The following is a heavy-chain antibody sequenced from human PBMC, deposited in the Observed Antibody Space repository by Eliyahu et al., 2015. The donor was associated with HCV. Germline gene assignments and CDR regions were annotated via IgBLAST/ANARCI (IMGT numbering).Heavy chain of an antibody. V-gene: IGHV4-59*12. J-gene: IGHJ5*02. D-gene: IGHD2-21*02. CDR3: ARLLEYCGGDCYSRWFDP. CDR2: XSYXGSP. CDR1: GGPMXSYL. Sequence: VKLQEPGPGLVKSSETLSLTCTVSGGPMXSYLWSWTRXTLGKGXEWXGYXSYXGSPXYNPSLKSRVTLSIDTSRNQFSLKLSSVTAADTAVYYCARLLEYCGGDCYSRWFDPWGQGTLVTVSS.